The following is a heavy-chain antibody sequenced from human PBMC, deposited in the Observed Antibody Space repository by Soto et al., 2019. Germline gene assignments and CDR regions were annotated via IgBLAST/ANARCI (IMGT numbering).Heavy chain of an antibody. Sequence: PGGSLRLSCGASGFTFSSYAMSWVRQAPGKGLEWVSAISGSGGSTYYADSVKGRFTISRDNSKNTLYLQMNSLRAEDTAVYYCAKERAYCSSTRCYEAPRWGQGTPVPVYS. CDR3: AKERAYCSSTRCYEAPR. V-gene: IGHV3-23*01. J-gene: IGHJ4*02. CDR2: ISGSGGST. CDR1: GFTFSSYA. D-gene: IGHD2-2*01.